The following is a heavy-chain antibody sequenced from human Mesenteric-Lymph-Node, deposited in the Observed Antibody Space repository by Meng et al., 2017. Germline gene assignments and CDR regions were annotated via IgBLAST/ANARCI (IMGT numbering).Heavy chain of an antibody. Sequence: SDTLSLTCTVSGGCISSYYWSWIRQPPGKGLEWIGYIYYSGSTNYNPSLKSRVTISVDTSKNQFSLKLSSVTAADTAVYYCARATLPFWSGYYTGSVRGRLFHDYWGQGTLVTVSS. CDR1: GGCISSYY. J-gene: IGHJ4*02. D-gene: IGHD3-3*01. V-gene: IGHV4-59*01. CDR3: ARATLPFWSGYYTGSVRGRLFHDY. CDR2: IYYSGST.